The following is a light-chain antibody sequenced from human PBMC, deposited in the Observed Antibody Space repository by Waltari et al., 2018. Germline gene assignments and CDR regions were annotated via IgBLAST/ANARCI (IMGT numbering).Light chain of an antibody. J-gene: IGLJ2*01. Sequence: QSALTQPASVSGSPGQSITISCPGTSSDVGSSNYVSLYQQHPGKAPKLMLSEVSNRPSGVSNRFSGSKSGNTASLTISGLQAEDEADYYCASYTSSSTIFGGGTNLTVL. CDR3: ASYTSSSTI. CDR2: EVS. V-gene: IGLV2-14*01. CDR1: SSDVGSSNY.